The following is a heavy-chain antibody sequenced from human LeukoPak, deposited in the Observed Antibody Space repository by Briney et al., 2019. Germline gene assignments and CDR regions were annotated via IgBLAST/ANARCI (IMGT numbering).Heavy chain of an antibody. CDR1: GGSISSYY. D-gene: IGHD6-6*01. CDR2: IYYSGST. J-gene: IGHJ4*02. Sequence: SETLSLTCTVSGGSISSYYWSWIQQPPGKGLEWIGYIYYSGSTNYNPSLKSRVTISVDTSKNQFSLKLSSVTAADTAVYYCARKGIAARQGYFDYWGQGTLVTVSS. CDR3: ARKGIAARQGYFDY. V-gene: IGHV4-59*01.